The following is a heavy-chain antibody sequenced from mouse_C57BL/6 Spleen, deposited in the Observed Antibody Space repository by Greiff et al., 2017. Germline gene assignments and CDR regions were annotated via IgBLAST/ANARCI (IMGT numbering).Heavy chain of an antibody. V-gene: IGHV6-3*01. CDR1: GFTFSNYW. D-gene: IGHD4-1*01. CDR3: TGRGWDEYFDY. J-gene: IGHJ2*01. Sequence: EVKLMESGGGLVQPGGSMKLSCVASGFTFSNYWMNWVRQSPEKGLEWVAQIRLKSDNYATHYAESVKGRFTISRDDSKSSVYLQMNNLRAEDTGIYYCTGRGWDEYFDYWGQGTTLTVSS. CDR2: IRLKSDNYAT.